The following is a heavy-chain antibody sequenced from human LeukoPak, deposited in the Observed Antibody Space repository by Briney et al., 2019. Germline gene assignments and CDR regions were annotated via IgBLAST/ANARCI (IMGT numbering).Heavy chain of an antibody. CDR3: ARELYTRDGYNSYMDV. D-gene: IGHD5-24*01. Sequence: GGSLRLSCAASGFTFDDYGMSWVRQAPGKGLEWGSGINWNGGSTGYADSVKGRFTISRDNAKNSLYLQMNSLRAEDTAVYYCARELYTRDGYNSYMDVWGRGTTVTVSS. CDR2: INWNGGST. J-gene: IGHJ6*03. V-gene: IGHV3-20*04. CDR1: GFTFDDYG.